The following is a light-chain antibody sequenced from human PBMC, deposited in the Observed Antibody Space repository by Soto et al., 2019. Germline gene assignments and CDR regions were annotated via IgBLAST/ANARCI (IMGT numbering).Light chain of an antibody. V-gene: IGKV3-20*01. CDR1: QSVSSY. CDR2: AAS. J-gene: IGKJ4*01. Sequence: EIVLTQSPATLSLSAWERATLSCRASQSVSSYLAWYQQKRGQAPRLLIYAASSRPTGIPDRLSGSGSGTDFTLTIIRLEPEDFAVYYCQQYGSSALTFGGGTKVDI. CDR3: QQYGSSALT.